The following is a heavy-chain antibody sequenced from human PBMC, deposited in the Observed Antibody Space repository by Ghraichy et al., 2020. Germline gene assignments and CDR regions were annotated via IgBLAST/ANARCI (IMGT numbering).Heavy chain of an antibody. V-gene: IGHV3-21*01. D-gene: IGHD1-26*01. CDR2: ISSSSSYI. CDR3: AREGDVWELLRAFDY. Sequence: GGSLRLSCAASGFTFSSYSMNWVRQAPGKGLEWVSSISSSSSYIYYADSVKGRFTISRDNAKNSLYLQMNSLRAEDTAVYYCAREGDVWELLRAFDYWGQGTLVTVSS. J-gene: IGHJ4*02. CDR1: GFTFSSYS.